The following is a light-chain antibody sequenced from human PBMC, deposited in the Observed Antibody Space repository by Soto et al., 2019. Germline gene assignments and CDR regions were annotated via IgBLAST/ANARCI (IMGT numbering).Light chain of an antibody. V-gene: IGKV3-20*01. CDR2: GAS. CDR1: QSVSSSY. Sequence: EIVLTQSPGTLSLSPGERATLSCRASQSVSSSYLAWYQQKPGQAPRLLIYGASSRATGIPDRYSGSGSGTDFTLTISSLQSEDFAVYFCQQYNNWINFGQGTRLEIK. J-gene: IGKJ5*01. CDR3: QQYNNWIN.